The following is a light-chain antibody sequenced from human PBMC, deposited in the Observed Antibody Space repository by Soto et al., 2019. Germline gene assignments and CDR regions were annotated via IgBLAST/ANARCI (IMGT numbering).Light chain of an antibody. CDR2: KVS. Sequence: DVVMTQSPLSLPVTLGQPASISCRSSQSLVYSDGNTYLNWFQQRPGQSPRRLIYKVSNRDPGVPDRFSGSGSGTDVTLKISRVEAEDVGVDFCMQVAHWPPAFGPWTKVDIK. CDR1: QSLVYSDGNTY. CDR3: MQVAHWPPA. J-gene: IGKJ3*01. V-gene: IGKV2-30*01.